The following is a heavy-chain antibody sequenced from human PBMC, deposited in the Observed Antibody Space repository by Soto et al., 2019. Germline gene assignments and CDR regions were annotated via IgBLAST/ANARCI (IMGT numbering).Heavy chain of an antibody. V-gene: IGHV5-10-1*01. Sequence: GESLKFSCKGSGYSFTNYWITWVRQMPGKGLEWMGRIDPSDSYTNYSPSFEAHVNISVDKSISTAYLRWSSLKASDTAMYYCARHYCSGGACYFGADFDYWGQGTLVTVSS. D-gene: IGHD2-15*01. J-gene: IGHJ4*02. CDR2: IDPSDSYT. CDR3: ARHYCSGGACYFGADFDY. CDR1: GYSFTNYW.